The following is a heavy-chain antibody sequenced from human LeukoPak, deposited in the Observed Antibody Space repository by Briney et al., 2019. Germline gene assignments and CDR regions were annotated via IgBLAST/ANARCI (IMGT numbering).Heavy chain of an antibody. CDR1: GFSFSSYE. CDR3: ASGSRYGPDN. D-gene: IGHD5-18*01. V-gene: IGHV3-48*03. CDR2: ISSSGSSI. J-gene: IGHJ4*02. Sequence: GXSXRLSCAASGFSFSSYEMHWVRQARGKGLEGVSYISSSGSSIYYADSVKCRFTISRDNAKSSLYLQMDSLTAEDTAFYYCASGSRYGPDNWGQGTLVTVSS.